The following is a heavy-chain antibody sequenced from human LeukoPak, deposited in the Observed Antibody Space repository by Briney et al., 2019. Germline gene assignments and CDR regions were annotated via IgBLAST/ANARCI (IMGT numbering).Heavy chain of an antibody. V-gene: IGHV4-30-2*01. J-gene: IGHJ4*02. CDR2: INHSGST. D-gene: IGHD3-22*01. Sequence: SQTLSLTCAVSGGSISSGGYSWSWIRQPPGKGLEWIGYINHSGSTNYNPSLESRVTIPVDTSKNQFSLKLSSVTAADTAVYYCAARETLEGILFTMIPGYFDYWGQGTLVTVSS. CDR1: GGSISSGGYS. CDR3: AARETLEGILFTMIPGYFDY.